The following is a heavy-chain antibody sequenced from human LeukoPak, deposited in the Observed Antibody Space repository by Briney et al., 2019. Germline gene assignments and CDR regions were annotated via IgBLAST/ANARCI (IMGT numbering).Heavy chain of an antibody. CDR3: ASGKYRYGDNWFDP. D-gene: IGHD5-18*01. V-gene: IGHV3-30*04. CDR1: GFTFSSYA. Sequence: PGRSLRLSCAASGFTFSSYAMHWVRQAPGKGLEWVAVIPYDGSNKYYADSVKGRFTISRDNSKNTLYLQMNSLRAEDTAVYFCASGKYRYGDNWFDPWGQGTLGTVSS. J-gene: IGHJ5*02. CDR2: IPYDGSNK.